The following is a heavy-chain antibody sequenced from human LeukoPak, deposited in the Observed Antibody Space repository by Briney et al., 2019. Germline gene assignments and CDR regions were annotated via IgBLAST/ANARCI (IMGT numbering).Heavy chain of an antibody. J-gene: IGHJ6*02. D-gene: IGHD3-10*01. V-gene: IGHV1-18*01. Sequence: ASVKVSCKASGYTFTNYSMHWVRQAPGQGLEWMGWISAYNGNTNYAQKLQGRVTMTTDTSTSTAYMELRSLRSDDTAVYCCARERTRGSYYYYGMDVWGQGTTVTVSS. CDR1: GYTFTNYS. CDR2: ISAYNGNT. CDR3: ARERTRGSYYYYGMDV.